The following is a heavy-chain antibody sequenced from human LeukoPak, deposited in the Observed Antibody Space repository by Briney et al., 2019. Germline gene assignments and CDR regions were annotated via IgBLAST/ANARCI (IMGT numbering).Heavy chain of an antibody. CDR1: GFTFSSYW. Sequence: GGSLRLSCAASGFTFSSYWMSWVRQAPGKGLEWVANIKQDESEKYYVDSVKGRFTISRDNAKNSLYLQMNSLRAEDTAVYYCARDEYCSSTSCYDSYYYYGMDVWGQGTTVTVSS. CDR2: IKQDESEK. V-gene: IGHV3-7*01. CDR3: ARDEYCSSTSCYDSYYYYGMDV. D-gene: IGHD2-2*01. J-gene: IGHJ6*02.